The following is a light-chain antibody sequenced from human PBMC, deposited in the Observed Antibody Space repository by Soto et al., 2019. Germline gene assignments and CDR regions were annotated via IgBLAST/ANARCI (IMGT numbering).Light chain of an antibody. V-gene: IGLV2-14*03. Sequence: QSALTQPASVSGSPGQSITISCTGTSSDIGNYNYVSWYQQHPGKVPKLMIYDVSDRPSGVSNRFSASKSGNTASLTISGLQAEDEADYYCGSYASSNTVVFGGGTKLTVL. CDR3: GSYASSNTVV. J-gene: IGLJ2*01. CDR1: SSDIGNYNY. CDR2: DVS.